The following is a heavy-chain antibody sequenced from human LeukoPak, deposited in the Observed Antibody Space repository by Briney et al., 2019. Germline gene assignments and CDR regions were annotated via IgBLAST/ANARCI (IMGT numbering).Heavy chain of an antibody. D-gene: IGHD4-11*01. J-gene: IGHJ4*02. V-gene: IGHV3-64D*06. CDR1: GFIFSNYG. CDR3: VRVSDYGNLNLYYFGY. CDR2: ISSDGDKT. Sequence: GGSLRLSCSASGFIFSNYGMYWVRQAPGKGLEFVSAISSDGDKTFYADSVKGRFTISRDNSKNTLYLQTSSLRGEDTAVYYCVRVSDYGNLNLYYFGYGGQGTLVTVSS.